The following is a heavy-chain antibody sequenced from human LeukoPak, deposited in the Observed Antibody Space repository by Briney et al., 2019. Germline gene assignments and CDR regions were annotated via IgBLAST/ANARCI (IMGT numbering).Heavy chain of an antibody. CDR3: AARWRGDFIWFDP. CDR2: IIPILGTA. Sequence: SVKVSRKASVGTFSSYVISWVRQAPGKGLEWMGGIIPILGTANYAQNFQGRVTITADESTSTAYMELSSLRSEDTAVYYCAARWRGDFIWFDPWGQGTLVTVSS. CDR1: VGTFSSYV. D-gene: IGHD4-23*01. J-gene: IGHJ5*02. V-gene: IGHV1-69*13.